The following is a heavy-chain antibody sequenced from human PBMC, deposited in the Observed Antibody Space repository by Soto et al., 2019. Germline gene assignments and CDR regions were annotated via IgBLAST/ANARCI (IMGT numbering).Heavy chain of an antibody. V-gene: IGHV4-59*01. Sequence: QVQLQESGPGLVKPSETLSLTCTVSGGSISSYYWSWIRQPPGKGLECIGYIYSSGSTNYNPSRKSRVTISVDTSKNQFSRTLSSVSAADTAVYYCAREGFLEWLVSRYGMDVWGQGTTVTVSS. CDR2: IYSSGST. J-gene: IGHJ6*02. CDR1: GGSISSYY. D-gene: IGHD3-3*01. CDR3: AREGFLEWLVSRYGMDV.